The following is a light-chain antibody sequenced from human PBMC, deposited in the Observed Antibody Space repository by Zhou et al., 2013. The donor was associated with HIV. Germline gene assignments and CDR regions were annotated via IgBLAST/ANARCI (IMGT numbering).Light chain of an antibody. CDR1: HNINNF. J-gene: IGKJ5*01. CDR3: QQSYNIPVT. CDR2: AAS. Sequence: DIQMTQSPSSLSASVGDTVTITCRTGHNINNFLNWYQQKPGKAPTLLIYAASTLQSGVSSRFRGGGSGTGFTLTISSLQPEDFASYYCQQSYNIPVTFGPGTRLDIK. V-gene: IGKV1-39*01.